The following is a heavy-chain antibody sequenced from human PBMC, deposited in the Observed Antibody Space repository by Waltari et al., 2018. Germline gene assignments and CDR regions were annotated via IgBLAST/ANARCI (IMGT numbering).Heavy chain of an antibody. J-gene: IGHJ4*02. V-gene: IGHV3-23*01. CDR1: GFTFSSYA. CDR3: AKDVYCSSTSCYYDY. Sequence: EVQLLESGGGLVQPGGSLRLSCAASGFTFSSYALSWVCQAPGKGLEGVSAISGSGGSTYYADAVKGRFTISRDNSKNTLYLQMNSLRAEDTAVYYCAKDVYCSSTSCYYDYWGQGTLVTVSS. CDR2: ISGSGGST. D-gene: IGHD2-2*01.